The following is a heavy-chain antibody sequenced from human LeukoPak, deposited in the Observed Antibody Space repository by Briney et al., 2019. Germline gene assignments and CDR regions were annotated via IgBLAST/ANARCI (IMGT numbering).Heavy chain of an antibody. D-gene: IGHD6-13*01. CDR2: IYTSGST. CDR3: ARVGRSSRKYAFDI. J-gene: IGHJ3*02. CDR1: GGSISSYY. V-gene: IGHV4-4*07. Sequence: SETLSLTCTVSGGSISSYYWSWIRQPAGKGLEWIGRIYTSGSTNYNPSLKSRVTMSVDTSKNQFSLKLSSVTAADTAVYYCARVGRSSRKYAFDIWGQGTMVTVSS.